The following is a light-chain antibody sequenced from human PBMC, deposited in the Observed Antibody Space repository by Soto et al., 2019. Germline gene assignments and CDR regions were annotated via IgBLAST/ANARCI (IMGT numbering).Light chain of an antibody. CDR2: KAS. CDR1: QTISSL. J-gene: IGKJ1*01. CDR3: KQCDSTPWT. V-gene: IGKV1-5*03. Sequence: DIQLIKSPSTLSGSVGDRVTISGRARQTISSLLAWYQQKPGKAPKLLIYKASTLKSGVPSRFSGSGSETDFTLTISSLQPEDFATYYCKQCDSTPWTFGQGSKVDIK.